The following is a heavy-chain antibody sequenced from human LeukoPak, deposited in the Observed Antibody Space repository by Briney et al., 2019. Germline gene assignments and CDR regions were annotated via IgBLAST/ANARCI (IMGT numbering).Heavy chain of an antibody. J-gene: IGHJ4*02. D-gene: IGHD3-16*01. CDR1: GYTFTGYY. V-gene: IGHV1-2*02. Sequence: ASVKVSCKASGYTFTGYYMHWVRQAPGQGLEWMGWINPNSGGTNYAQKFQGRVTMTRDTSISTAYMELSRLRSDDTAVYYCARDKNDYVWGSYSLLDYWGQGTLVTVSS. CDR3: ARDKNDYVWGSYSLLDY. CDR2: INPNSGGT.